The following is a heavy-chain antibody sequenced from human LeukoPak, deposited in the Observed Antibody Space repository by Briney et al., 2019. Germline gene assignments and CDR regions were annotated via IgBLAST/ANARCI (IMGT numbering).Heavy chain of an antibody. J-gene: IGHJ4*02. CDR2: IKSDGSR. CDR3: GNFDH. CDR1: GGSISSGSYY. V-gene: IGHV4-61*10. Sequence: SETLSLTCTVSGGSISSGSYYWSWIRQPAGKGLEWVATIKSDGSREYFADSVKGRFTISRDNYRNIVDLQMNSVRAEDTAVYYCGNFDHWGQGTLVAVSS.